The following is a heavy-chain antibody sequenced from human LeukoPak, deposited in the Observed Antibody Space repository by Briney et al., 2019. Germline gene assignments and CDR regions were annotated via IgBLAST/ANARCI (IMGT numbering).Heavy chain of an antibody. J-gene: IGHJ4*02. Sequence: GGSLRLSCAASGFTFSNYWMHWVRQAPGKGLVWVARIKSVEGTISYADSVKGRFTISRDNAKNTLYLQMNSLRAEDTAVYYCARAPNYYDSSGYLPLGYWGQGTLVTVSS. CDR2: IKSVEGTI. CDR1: GFTFSNYW. D-gene: IGHD3-22*01. CDR3: ARAPNYYDSSGYLPLGY. V-gene: IGHV3-74*01.